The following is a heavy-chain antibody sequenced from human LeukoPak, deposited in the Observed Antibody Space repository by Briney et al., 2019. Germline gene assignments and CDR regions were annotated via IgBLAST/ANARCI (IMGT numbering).Heavy chain of an antibody. V-gene: IGHV4-39*01. Sequence: PSETLSLTCTVSGGSISSSSYYWGWIRQPPGKGLEWIGSIYYSGSTYYNPSLKSRVSTSVDTSKNQFSLKLSSVTAADTAVYYCARQSYYDSSGYPSFDYWGQGTLVTVSS. CDR1: GGSISSSSYY. CDR3: ARQSYYDSSGYPSFDY. CDR2: IYYSGST. D-gene: IGHD3-22*01. J-gene: IGHJ4*02.